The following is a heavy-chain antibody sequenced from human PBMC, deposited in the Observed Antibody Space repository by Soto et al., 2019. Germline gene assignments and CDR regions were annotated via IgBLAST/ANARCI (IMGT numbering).Heavy chain of an antibody. CDR2: MNPNSGNT. CDR3: AAGRRFGDLWGWFDP. V-gene: IGHV1-8*01. J-gene: IGHJ5*02. CDR1: GYTFTSYD. D-gene: IGHD3-10*01. Sequence: QVQLVQSGAEVKKPGASVKVSCKASGYTFTSYDINWVRQATGQGLEWMGWMNPNSGNTGYAQKFQGRATMTRNTAISTAYMEVGSLRSEDTAVYYCAAGRRFGDLWGWFDPWGQGTLVTVSS.